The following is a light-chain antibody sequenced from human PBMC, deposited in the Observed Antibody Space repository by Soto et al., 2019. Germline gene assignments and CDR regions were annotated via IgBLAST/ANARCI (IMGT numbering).Light chain of an antibody. V-gene: IGKV1-17*01. CDR3: LQQSSYPPLT. CDR1: QGMRND. J-gene: IGKJ4*01. Sequence: DIQVTQSPSSLSASVEDRVTITCRASQGMRNDLGWYQQKPGKAPKRLIYAASSLQSGVPSRFSGSGSGTEFTLTVGSLQPEDFATYYCLQQSSYPPLTFGGGTKVEIK. CDR2: AAS.